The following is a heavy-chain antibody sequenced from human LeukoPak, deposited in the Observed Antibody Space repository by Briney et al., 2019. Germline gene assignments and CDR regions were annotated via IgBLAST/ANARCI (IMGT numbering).Heavy chain of an antibody. CDR1: GYTFTGYY. V-gene: IGHV1-2*02. J-gene: IGHJ4*02. CDR2: INPNSGGT. Sequence: ASVKVSCKASGYTFTGYYMHWVRQAPGQGLEWMGWINPNSGGTNYAQKFQGRVTMTRDTSISTAYMELSRLRSDDTAVYYCARGRQLGSWASDYWGQGTLVTVSS. CDR3: ARGRQLGSWASDY. D-gene: IGHD6-13*01.